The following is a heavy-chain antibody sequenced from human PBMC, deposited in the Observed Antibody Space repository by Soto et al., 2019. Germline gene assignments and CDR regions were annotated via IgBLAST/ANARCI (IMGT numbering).Heavy chain of an antibody. D-gene: IGHD1-1*01. CDR2: INESGST. J-gene: IGHJ4*02. CDR1: GQSFSGHS. Sequence: QVQLQPWGAGLVKPSETLSPPCAVYGQSFSGHSWAWIRQPPGKGLEWIGEINESGSTYYNPSLKRRVTISTDTSKNQFSLKLSSVSAAATAAYFCARGSGIVALPGELEDVKYDYWGQGTLVNVSS. CDR3: ARGSGIVALPGELEDVKYDY. V-gene: IGHV4-34*01.